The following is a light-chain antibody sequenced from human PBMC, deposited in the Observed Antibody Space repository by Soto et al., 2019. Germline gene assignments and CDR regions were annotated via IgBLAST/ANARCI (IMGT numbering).Light chain of an antibody. V-gene: IGLV2-14*01. CDR2: EVT. CDR1: SSDVGGYDY. CDR3: CSHTRGSTRV. Sequence: QSVLTQPASLSGSPGQSIAISCTGTSSDVGGYDYVSWYQQHPDKAPKLMIYEVTKRPSGVSNRFSGSKSGNTASLTISGLQPEDEADYYCCSHTRGSTRVFGSGTKVTVL. J-gene: IGLJ1*01.